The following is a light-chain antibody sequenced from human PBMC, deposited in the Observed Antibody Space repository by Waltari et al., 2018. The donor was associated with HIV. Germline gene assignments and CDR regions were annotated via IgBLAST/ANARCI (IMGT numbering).Light chain of an antibody. CDR1: SPNIGRNT. J-gene: IGLJ1*01. V-gene: IGLV1-44*01. CDR3: AAWDDSLNGYV. Sequence: QSVLTQPPSASGTPGQRVTIPCSGSSPNIGRNTEHWYQQLPGTAPKPLIYSNNQRPSGVPDRFSGSKSGTSASLAISGLQSEDEADYYCAAWDDSLNGYVFGTGTKVTVL. CDR2: SNN.